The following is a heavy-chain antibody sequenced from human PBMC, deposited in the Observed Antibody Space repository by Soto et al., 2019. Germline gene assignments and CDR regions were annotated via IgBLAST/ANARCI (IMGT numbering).Heavy chain of an antibody. CDR3: ARGTLWTTEYFQH. CDR2: IIPIFGTA. V-gene: IGHV1-69*06. J-gene: IGHJ1*01. CDR1: GGTFSSYA. D-gene: IGHD3-10*01. Sequence: SSVKVSCKTSGGTFSSYAISWVRQAPGQGLEWMGGIIPIFGTANYAQKFQGRVTITADKSTSTAYMELSSLRSEDTAVYYCARGTLWTTEYFQHWGQGTLVTVSS.